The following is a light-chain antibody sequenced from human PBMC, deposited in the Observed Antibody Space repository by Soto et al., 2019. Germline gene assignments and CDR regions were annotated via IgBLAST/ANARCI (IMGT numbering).Light chain of an antibody. Sequence: EIVLTQSPATLSLSPGERATLSCRASQSVSRSLVWYQQKNGQAPRLLIYDASNRATGIPPRFSGSGSGTDFTLTIRILEPEDFAVYYCQQRSSWPITFGGGARLEIK. CDR2: DAS. CDR1: QSVSRS. J-gene: IGKJ5*01. CDR3: QQRSSWPIT. V-gene: IGKV3-11*01.